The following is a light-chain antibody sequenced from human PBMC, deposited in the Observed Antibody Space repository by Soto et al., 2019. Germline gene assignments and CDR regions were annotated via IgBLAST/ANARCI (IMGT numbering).Light chain of an antibody. J-gene: IGKJ3*01. Sequence: DIQMTQSPSSLSASVGDRVTITCRASQGISNYLAWYQQKPGKVPMLLIYAASTLQSGVPSRFSGSGSGTDFTLTIGSLHPEHVATYYFQKYNSAPATFGPGTKVDI. CDR2: AAS. CDR1: QGISNY. V-gene: IGKV1-27*01. CDR3: QKYNSAPAT.